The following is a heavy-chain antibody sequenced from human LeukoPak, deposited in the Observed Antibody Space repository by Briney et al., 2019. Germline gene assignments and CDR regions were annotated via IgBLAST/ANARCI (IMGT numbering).Heavy chain of an antibody. CDR2: ISSSSSTI. CDR1: GFTFSSYS. J-gene: IGHJ4*02. CDR3: ARAISSSWNY. Sequence: GGSLRLSCAASGFTFSSYSMNWVRQAPGKGLEWVSYISSSSSTIYYADSVKGRFTISRDNAKNSLCLQMNSLRAEDTAVYYCARAISSSWNYWGQGTLVTVSS. D-gene: IGHD6-13*01. V-gene: IGHV3-48*04.